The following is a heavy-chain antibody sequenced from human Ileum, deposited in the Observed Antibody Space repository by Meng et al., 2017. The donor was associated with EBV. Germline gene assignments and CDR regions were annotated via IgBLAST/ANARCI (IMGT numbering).Heavy chain of an antibody. J-gene: IGHJ4*02. Sequence: QLQLQESGPGLVKPSETLSLTCTVSGGSISSSSYYWGWIRQPPGKGLEWIGSIYYSGSTYYNPSLKSRVTISVDTSKNQFSLKLSSVTAADTAVYYCARAHPVVYFFDYWGQGTLVTVSS. CDR3: ARAHPVVYFFDY. CDR2: IYYSGST. V-gene: IGHV4-39*07. D-gene: IGHD4-23*01. CDR1: GGSISSSSYY.